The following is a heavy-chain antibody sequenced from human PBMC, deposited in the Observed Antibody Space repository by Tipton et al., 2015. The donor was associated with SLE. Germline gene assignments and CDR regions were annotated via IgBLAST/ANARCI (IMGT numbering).Heavy chain of an antibody. Sequence: QSGAEVKKPGSSVKVSCRSSGYTFSTYAINWVRQAPGQGLEWIGGILPMFGTTTHSQDFQGRVTITADESTSTGYMELSSLTYEDTAVYYCARGPRYSSSWNWVDPWGQGTLVTVSS. CDR3: ARGPRYSSSWNWVDP. V-gene: IGHV1-69*01. CDR2: ILPMFGTT. D-gene: IGHD6-13*01. CDR1: GYTFSTYA. J-gene: IGHJ5*02.